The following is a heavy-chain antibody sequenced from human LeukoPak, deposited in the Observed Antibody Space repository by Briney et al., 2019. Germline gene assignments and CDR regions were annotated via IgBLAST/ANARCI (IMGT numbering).Heavy chain of an antibody. CDR2: IYYSGST. D-gene: IGHD4-23*01. V-gene: IGHV4-39*01. CDR3: ARWEGLQLTPGRNSN. J-gene: IGHJ4*02. CDR1: GGSISSSSYY. Sequence: SETLSLTCTVSGGSISSSSYYWGWIRQPPGKGLEWIGSIYYSGSTYYNPSLKSRVTISVDTSKNQFSLKLSSVTAADTAVYYCARWEGLQLTPGRNSNLGQGTLVTVSS.